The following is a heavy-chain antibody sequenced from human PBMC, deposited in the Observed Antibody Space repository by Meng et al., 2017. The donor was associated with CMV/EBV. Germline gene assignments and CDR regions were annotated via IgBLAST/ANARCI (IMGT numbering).Heavy chain of an antibody. V-gene: IGHV3-74*01. D-gene: IGHD1-26*01. CDR1: GFTFSSYS. CDR3: ARDEWEHYFDF. CDR2: IRFDGGET. J-gene: IGHJ4*02. Sequence: ETLSLTCAASGFTFSSYSMHWVRQAPGKGLVWVSHIRFDGGETNYADSVKGRVSISRDNAKNTVYLQMNSLRVEDTGVYYCARDEWEHYFDFWGQGALVTVSS.